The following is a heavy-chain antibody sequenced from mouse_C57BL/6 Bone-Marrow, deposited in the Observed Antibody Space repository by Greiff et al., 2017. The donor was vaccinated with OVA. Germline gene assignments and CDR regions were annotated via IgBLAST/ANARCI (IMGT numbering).Heavy chain of an antibody. CDR3: TPTGTDWYFDV. V-gene: IGHV14-4*01. J-gene: IGHJ1*03. Sequence: EVQLQQSGAELVRPGASVKLSCTASGFNIKDDYMHWVKQRPEQGLEWIGWIDPENGDTEYASKFQGKATITADTSSNTAYLQLCSLTSEDTAVYYCTPTGTDWYFDVWGTGTTVTVSS. CDR1: GFNIKDDY. CDR2: IDPENGDT. D-gene: IGHD4-1*02.